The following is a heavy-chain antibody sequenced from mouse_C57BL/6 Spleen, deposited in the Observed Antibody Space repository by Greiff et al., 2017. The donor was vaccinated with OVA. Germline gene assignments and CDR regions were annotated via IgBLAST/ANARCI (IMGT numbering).Heavy chain of an antibody. D-gene: IGHD2-14*01. CDR2: INPSSGYT. Sequence: VQLQQSGAELARPGASVKMSCKASGYTFTSYTMHWVTQRPGQGLEWIGYINPSSGYTKYNQKFKDKAPLTADKASSKDDMELSSLTSEDSAVYYCARKEATIGIFDYWGQGTTLTVSS. J-gene: IGHJ2*01. CDR1: GYTFTSYT. CDR3: ARKEATIGIFDY. V-gene: IGHV1-4*01.